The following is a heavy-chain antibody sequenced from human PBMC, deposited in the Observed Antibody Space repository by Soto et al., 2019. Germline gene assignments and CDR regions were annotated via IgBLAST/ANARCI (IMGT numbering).Heavy chain of an antibody. CDR3: ARSTIFGVVTILGDAFDI. Sequence: SETLSLTCAVSGYSISSGYYWGWIRQPPGKGLEWIGSIYHSGSTYYNPSLKSRVTISVDTSKNQFSLKLSSVTAADTAVYYCARSTIFGVVTILGDAFDIWGQGTTVTVSS. J-gene: IGHJ3*02. CDR2: IYHSGST. D-gene: IGHD3-3*01. V-gene: IGHV4-38-2*01. CDR1: GYSISSGYY.